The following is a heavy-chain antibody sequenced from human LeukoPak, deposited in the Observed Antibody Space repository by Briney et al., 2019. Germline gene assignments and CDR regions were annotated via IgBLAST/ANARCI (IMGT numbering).Heavy chain of an antibody. CDR2: INHSGST. J-gene: IGHJ3*02. Sequence: SETLSLTCAVYGGSFSGYYWSWIRQPPGKGLEWIGEINHSGSTNYNPSLRSRVTISVDTSKNQFSLKLSSVTAADTAVYYCARILGGGPTGAFDIWGQGTMVTVSS. CDR1: GGSFSGYY. V-gene: IGHV4-34*01. D-gene: IGHD2-15*01. CDR3: ARILGGGPTGAFDI.